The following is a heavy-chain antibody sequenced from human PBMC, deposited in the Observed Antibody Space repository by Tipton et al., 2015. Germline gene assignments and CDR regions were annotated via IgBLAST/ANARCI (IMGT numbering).Heavy chain of an antibody. J-gene: IGHJ4*02. D-gene: IGHD2-21*02. Sequence: TLSLTCTVSGGSFSDYYWSWIRQSPGEGLERIGSLYFSGSTYYNPPLKSRVTISIDRFKNQFSLKLSSVTAADTAVYYCASPSLPHDRGDYYFQSWGQGSLVTVSS. CDR3: ASPSLPHDRGDYYFQS. V-gene: IGHV4-59*05. CDR1: GGSFSDYY. CDR2: LYFSGST.